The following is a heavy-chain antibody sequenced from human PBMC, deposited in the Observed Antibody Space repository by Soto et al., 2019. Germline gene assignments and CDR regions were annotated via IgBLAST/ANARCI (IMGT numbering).Heavy chain of an antibody. Sequence: QLQLVESGGGVVQPGRSLRLSCAASGFTFSSYAMHWVSQAPGKGLEWVAVISYDGISKHYADSVKGRFSISRDDSENTLYVHMNSLRAEDTAVYYCAKDGYLDSYYFDYWGQGTLVTVSS. CDR2: ISYDGISK. CDR3: AKDGYLDSYYFDY. J-gene: IGHJ4*02. D-gene: IGHD3-9*01. CDR1: GFTFSSYA. V-gene: IGHV3-30-3*01.